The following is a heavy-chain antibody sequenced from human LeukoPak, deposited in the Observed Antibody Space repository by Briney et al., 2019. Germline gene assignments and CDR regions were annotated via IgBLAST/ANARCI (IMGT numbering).Heavy chain of an antibody. CDR3: ARGGWYYFEY. J-gene: IGHJ4*02. V-gene: IGHV3-7*01. CDR1: GFTFSTYW. CDR2: IKEDGNRI. Sequence: PGGSLRLSCAASGFTFSTYWMSWARQAPGKGLEWVANIKEDGNRIYYVDSVKGRFTISRENAKNSLYLQMSSLRAEDTAVYYCARGGWYYFEYWGQGVLVTVSS.